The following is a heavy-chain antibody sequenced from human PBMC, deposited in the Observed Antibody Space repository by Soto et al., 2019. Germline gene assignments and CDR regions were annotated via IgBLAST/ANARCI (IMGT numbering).Heavy chain of an antibody. CDR2: IYYSGST. Sequence: SETLSLTCTVSGGSISSYHWSWIRQPPGKGLEWIGYIYYSGSTNYNPSLKSRVTISVDTSKNQFSLKLSSVTAADTAVYYCARGGLLWFGGAYYYGMDVWGQGTTVTVSS. D-gene: IGHD3-10*01. V-gene: IGHV4-59*01. CDR1: GGSISSYH. J-gene: IGHJ6*02. CDR3: ARGGLLWFGGAYYYGMDV.